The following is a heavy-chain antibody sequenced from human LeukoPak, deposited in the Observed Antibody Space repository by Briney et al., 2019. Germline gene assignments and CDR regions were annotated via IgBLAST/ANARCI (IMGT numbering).Heavy chain of an antibody. Sequence: RVSCKASGYTFTGYYIHWVRQAPGKGLEWISYISHGGGSMFFGDSVKGRFTISRDDAKNSVYLQMDSLSAEDTAVYYCARGFGDLFVFDYWGQGTLVTVSS. CDR2: ISHGGGSM. CDR3: ARGFGDLFVFDY. V-gene: IGHV3-11*04. D-gene: IGHD3-10*01. CDR1: GYTFTGYY. J-gene: IGHJ4*02.